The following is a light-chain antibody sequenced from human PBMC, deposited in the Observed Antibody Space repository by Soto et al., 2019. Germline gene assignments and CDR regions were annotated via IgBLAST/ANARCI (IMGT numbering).Light chain of an antibody. Sequence: EIVLTQSPATLSVSLGDRATLSCRASQSVSSSYLAWYQQKPGQAPKVLIYRASSRATGIPDRFSGSGSGTDFTLTISRLEPEDFAVYYCQQYGSSPLTFGVGTKVDIK. CDR3: QQYGSSPLT. CDR2: RAS. J-gene: IGKJ4*01. CDR1: QSVSSSY. V-gene: IGKV3-20*01.